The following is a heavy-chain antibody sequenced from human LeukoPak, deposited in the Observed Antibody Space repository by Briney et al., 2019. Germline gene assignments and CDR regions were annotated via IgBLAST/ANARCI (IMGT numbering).Heavy chain of an antibody. CDR2: IYNGGST. CDR1: VASFNTGDYY. V-gene: IGHV4-31*03. J-gene: IGHJ4*02. CDR3: ARGAPPDS. Sequence: PSQTLSLTCIVSVASFNTGDYYWNWIPQHPGKGLEWIGYIYNGGSTYYNPSLKSRVTISVDTSKNHFSLRLTSVTAADSAVYYCARGAPPDSWGQGTLVTVSS.